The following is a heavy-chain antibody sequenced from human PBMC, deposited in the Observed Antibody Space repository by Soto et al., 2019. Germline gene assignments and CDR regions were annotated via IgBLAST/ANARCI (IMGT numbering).Heavy chain of an antibody. CDR3: ARGRSLHNGTKYYFDY. Sequence: QVQLVQSGAEVKKPGSSVKVSCQASGGTFSSYAISWVRQAPGQGLEWMGGIIPIFGTANYAQKFQGRGTITADESTSTASIEVSSLRSEDTAVYYCARGRSLHNGTKYYFDYWGEGALVSVSS. CDR2: IIPIFGTA. J-gene: IGHJ4*02. D-gene: IGHD1-26*01. V-gene: IGHV1-69*12. CDR1: GGTFSSYA.